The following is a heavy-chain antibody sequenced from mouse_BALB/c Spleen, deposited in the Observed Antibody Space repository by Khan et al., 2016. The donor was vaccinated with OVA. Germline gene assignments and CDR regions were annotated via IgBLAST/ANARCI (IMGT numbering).Heavy chain of an antibody. V-gene: IGHV1S137*01. CDR2: ISTYYGDA. D-gene: IGHD1-3*01. CDR3: ERGSGNSRFAY. CDR1: GYTFTDFA. Sequence: QVQLKQSGAELVRPGVSVKISCKGSGYTFTDFAIHWVKQSHAKSLEWIGVISTYYGDADYNQKFKGTATMTVDTSSSTAFVELARLTPEDSANYYCERGSGNSRFAYWGQGTLVTVSA. J-gene: IGHJ3*01.